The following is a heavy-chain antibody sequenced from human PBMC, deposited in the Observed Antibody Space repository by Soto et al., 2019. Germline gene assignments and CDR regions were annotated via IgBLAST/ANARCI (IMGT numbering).Heavy chain of an antibody. CDR2: IYYSGST. D-gene: IGHD5-18*01. CDR1: GGSISSSSYY. J-gene: IGHJ4*02. Sequence: SETLSLTCTVSGGSISSSSYYWGWIRQPPGKGLEWIGSIYYSGSTYYNPSLKSRVTISVDTSKNQFSLKLSSVTAADTAVYYCARLPGDTAMVTPQYFDYWGQGTLVTVFS. CDR3: ARLPGDTAMVTPQYFDY. V-gene: IGHV4-39*01.